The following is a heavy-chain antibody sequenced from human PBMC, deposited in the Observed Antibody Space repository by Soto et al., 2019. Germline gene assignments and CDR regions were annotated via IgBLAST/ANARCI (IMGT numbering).Heavy chain of an antibody. CDR1: GFTFSNAW. Sequence: EVQLVESGGGLVKPGGSLRLSCAASGFTFSNAWMNWVRQAPGKGLEWVGRIKSKTDGGTTDYAAPVKGRFTISRDDSKNTLYLQMNSLKTEDTAVYYCTTDWVYCTNGVCYIFGFDYWGQGTLVTVSS. V-gene: IGHV3-15*07. CDR3: TTDWVYCTNGVCYIFGFDY. J-gene: IGHJ4*02. CDR2: IKSKTDGGTT. D-gene: IGHD2-8*01.